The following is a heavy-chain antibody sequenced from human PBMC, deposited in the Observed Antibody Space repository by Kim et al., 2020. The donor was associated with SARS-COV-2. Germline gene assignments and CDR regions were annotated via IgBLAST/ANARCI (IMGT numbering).Heavy chain of an antibody. V-gene: IGHV3-64D*06. CDR1: GFTFSSYA. CDR2: ISSNGGST. Sequence: GGSLRLSCSASGFTFSSYAMHWVRQAPGKGLEYVSAISSNGGSTYYADSVKGRFTISRDNSKNTLYLQMSSLRAEDTAVYYCVKDMSWFGSLFDYWGQGTLVTVSS. CDR3: VKDMSWFGSLFDY. D-gene: IGHD3-10*01. J-gene: IGHJ4*02.